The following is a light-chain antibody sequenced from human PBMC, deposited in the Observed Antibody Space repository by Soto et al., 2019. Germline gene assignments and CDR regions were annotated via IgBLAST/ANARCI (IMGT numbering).Light chain of an antibody. CDR1: SSDVGGYNY. V-gene: IGLV2-14*01. CDR2: EVS. Sequence: QSALTQPASVSGSPGQSITISCTGTSSDVGGYNYVSWYQQHPGKVPKLMIYEVSNRPSGVSNRFSGSKSGNTASLTISGFQAEDEADYYCSSYTSSSTYVFGTGTKVTVL. CDR3: SSYTSSSTYV. J-gene: IGLJ1*01.